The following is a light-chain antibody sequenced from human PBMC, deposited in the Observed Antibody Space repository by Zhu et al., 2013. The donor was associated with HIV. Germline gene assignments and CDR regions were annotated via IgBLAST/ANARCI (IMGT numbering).Light chain of an antibody. V-gene: IGKV3-15*01. Sequence: IVMTQSPATLSLSPGERATLSCVASQSLNSNLAWYQQKPGQAPRLLISRVSTRATGIPARFSGSGSGAEFTLTISSLQSEDFAVYYCHQHNNWPLTFGQGTKLEI. CDR3: HQHNNWPLT. CDR1: QSLNSN. J-gene: IGKJ2*01. CDR2: RVS.